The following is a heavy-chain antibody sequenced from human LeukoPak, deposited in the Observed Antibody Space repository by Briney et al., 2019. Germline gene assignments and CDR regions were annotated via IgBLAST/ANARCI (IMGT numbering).Heavy chain of an antibody. CDR3: ARELGYGDHARDAFDI. Sequence: TASETLSLTCTVSGGSISSYYWSWIRQPPGKGLEWIGYIYYSGSTNYNPSLKSRVTISVDTSKNQFSLKLSSATAADTAVYYCARELGYGDHARDAFDIWGQGTMVTVSS. CDR1: GGSISSYY. D-gene: IGHD4-17*01. V-gene: IGHV4-59*01. CDR2: IYYSGST. J-gene: IGHJ3*02.